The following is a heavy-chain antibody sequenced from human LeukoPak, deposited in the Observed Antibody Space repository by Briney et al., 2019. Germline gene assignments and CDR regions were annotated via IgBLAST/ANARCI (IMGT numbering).Heavy chain of an antibody. J-gene: IGHJ3*02. V-gene: IGHV5-51*01. Sequence: GEALKISCKGSGYSFTSYWIGWGRQMPGKGLEGMGIIYPGDSDTRYSPSFHGQVTISADKSISTAYLQWRSLKASDTAMYYCARRPPPEDDAFDIWGQGTLVTVSS. CDR2: IYPGDSDT. D-gene: IGHD1-14*01. CDR1: GYSFTSYW. CDR3: ARRPPPEDDAFDI.